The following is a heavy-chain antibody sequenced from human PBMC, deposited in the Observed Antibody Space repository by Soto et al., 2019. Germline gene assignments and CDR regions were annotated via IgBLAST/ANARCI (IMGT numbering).Heavy chain of an antibody. CDR2: ISGSGGST. Sequence: GGSLRLSCAASGFTFSSYAMSWVRQAPGKGLEWVSAISGSGGSTYYADSVKGRFTISRDNSKNTLYLQMNSLRAEDTAVYYCARLESPHIIAVAGRAFDIWGQGTMVTVSS. J-gene: IGHJ3*02. V-gene: IGHV3-23*01. CDR3: ARLESPHIIAVAGRAFDI. D-gene: IGHD6-19*01. CDR1: GFTFSSYA.